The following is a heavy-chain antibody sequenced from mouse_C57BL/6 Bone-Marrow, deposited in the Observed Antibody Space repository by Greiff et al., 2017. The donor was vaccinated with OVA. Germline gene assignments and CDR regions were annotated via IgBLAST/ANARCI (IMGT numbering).Heavy chain of an antibody. CDR2: ISDGGSYT. V-gene: IGHV5-4*01. CDR1: GFTFSSYA. D-gene: IGHD2-4*01. J-gene: IGHJ4*01. Sequence: EVKLMESGGGLVKPGGSLKLSCAASGFTFSSYAMSWVRQTPEKRLEWVATISDGGSYTYYPDNVKGRFTISRDNAKNNLYLQMSHLKSEDTAMYYCARDDYDDDYYAMDYWGQGTSVTVSS. CDR3: ARDDYDDDYYAMDY.